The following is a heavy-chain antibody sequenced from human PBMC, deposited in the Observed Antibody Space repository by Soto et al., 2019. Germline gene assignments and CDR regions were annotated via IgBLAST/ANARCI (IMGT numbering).Heavy chain of an antibody. Sequence: ASVETFCKASGYTFTGYYMDWVRQAPGQGLEWMESITPNSGGTNYAQKYQGSVTMTRDTTTSPAYMELSWLRSDDTAVHYCAREVVPSATYYYGRGVWRQGTTVAVSS. CDR1: GYTFTGYY. D-gene: IGHD2-2*01. V-gene: IGHV1-2*02. CDR3: AREVVPSATYYYGRGV. J-gene: IGHJ6*02. CDR2: ITPNSGGT.